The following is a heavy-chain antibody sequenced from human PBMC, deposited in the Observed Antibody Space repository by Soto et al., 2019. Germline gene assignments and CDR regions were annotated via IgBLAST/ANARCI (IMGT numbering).Heavy chain of an antibody. J-gene: IGHJ6*02. D-gene: IGHD1-1*01. V-gene: IGHV5-51*01. Sequence: PGESLKISCKGSGYSFTSYWIGWVRQMPGKGLEWMGIIYPGDSDTRYSPSFQGQVTISADKSISTAYLQWSSLKASDTAMYYCARYRPEPPYYYGMDVWGQGTTVTVSS. CDR3: ARYRPEPPYYYGMDV. CDR1: GYSFTSYW. CDR2: IYPGDSDT.